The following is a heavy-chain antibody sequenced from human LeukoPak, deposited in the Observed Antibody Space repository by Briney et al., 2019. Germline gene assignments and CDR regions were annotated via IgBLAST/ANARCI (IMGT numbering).Heavy chain of an antibody. Sequence: ASVKVSCKACGYTFTSYYMHWVRQAPGQGLEWMGIINPSVGSTSYAQKFQGRVTMTRDTSTSTVYMELSSLRSEDTAVYYCTRDAPPYSGYDLRFDYWGQGTLVTVSS. CDR2: INPSVGST. J-gene: IGHJ4*02. V-gene: IGHV1-46*01. CDR3: TRDAPPYSGYDLRFDY. CDR1: GYTFTSYY. D-gene: IGHD5-12*01.